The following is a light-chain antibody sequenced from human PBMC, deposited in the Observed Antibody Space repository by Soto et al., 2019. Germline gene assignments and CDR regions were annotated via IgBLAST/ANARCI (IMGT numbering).Light chain of an antibody. Sequence: DIQMTQSPSTLSASVGDRVTITCWASQSIGSWLAWHQQKPGKAPKLLIFDGTYLESGVPSRFSGSGSGTEFTLTISSLQPDDFATYYCQQYNSYSRTFGQGTKVDIK. CDR3: QQYNSYSRT. CDR1: QSIGSW. CDR2: DGT. V-gene: IGKV1-5*01. J-gene: IGKJ1*01.